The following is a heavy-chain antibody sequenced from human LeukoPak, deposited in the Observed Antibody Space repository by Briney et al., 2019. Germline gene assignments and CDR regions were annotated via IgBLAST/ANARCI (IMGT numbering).Heavy chain of an antibody. Sequence: SETLSLTCTVSGGSISSGSYYWSWIRQPAGKGLEWIGRIYTSGSTNYNPSLKSRVTISVDTSKNQFSLKLSSVTAADTAVYYCARDNNRKDDSWGQGTLVTVSS. D-gene: IGHD1-14*01. CDR3: ARDNNRKDDS. V-gene: IGHV4-61*02. CDR2: IYTSGST. CDR1: GGSISSGSYY. J-gene: IGHJ5*02.